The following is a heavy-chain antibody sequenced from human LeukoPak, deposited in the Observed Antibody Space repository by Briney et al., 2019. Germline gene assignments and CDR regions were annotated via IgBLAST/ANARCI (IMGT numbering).Heavy chain of an antibody. V-gene: IGHV1-69*13. CDR1: GGTLSSYA. Sequence: ASVKVSCKASGGTLSSYAISWVRQAPGQGLEWMGGIIPIFGTANYAQKFQGRVTITADESTSTAYMELSSLRSEDTAVYYCASSRGYYDSRFDPWGQGTLVTVSS. J-gene: IGHJ5*02. D-gene: IGHD3-22*01. CDR3: ASSRGYYDSRFDP. CDR2: IIPIFGTA.